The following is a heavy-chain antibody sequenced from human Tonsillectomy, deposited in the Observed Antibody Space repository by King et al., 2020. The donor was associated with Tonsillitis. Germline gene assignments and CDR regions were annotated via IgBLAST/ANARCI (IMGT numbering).Heavy chain of an antibody. CDR2: ISWDSGSI. CDR1: GFVFDDYG. CDR3: AKRAVTTTWSDWYFDL. Sequence: EVQLVESGGGWVQPGRSLRLSCAASGFVFDDYGMHWVRQAPGKGLEWVSGISWDSGSIGYADSVKGRFTISRDNAKTSLYLQMNSLRAEDTALYYCAKRAVTTTWSDWYFDLWGRGTLVTVSS. V-gene: IGHV3-9*01. D-gene: IGHD4-17*01. J-gene: IGHJ2*01.